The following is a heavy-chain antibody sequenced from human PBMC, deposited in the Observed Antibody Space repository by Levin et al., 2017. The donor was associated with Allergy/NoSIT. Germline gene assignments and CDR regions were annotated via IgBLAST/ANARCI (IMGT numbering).Heavy chain of an antibody. CDR2: ISWNSGSI. V-gene: IGHV3-9*01. J-gene: IGHJ6*02. CDR3: AKAEIYSTNPHTGTTGLPYYGMDV. CDR1: GFTFDDYA. D-gene: IGHD1-7*01. Sequence: PGGSLRLSCAASGFTFDDYAMHWVRQAPGKGLEWVSGISWNSGSIGYADSVKGRFTISRDNAKNSLYLQMNSLRAEDTALYYCAKAEIYSTNPHTGTTGLPYYGMDVWGQGTTVTVSS.